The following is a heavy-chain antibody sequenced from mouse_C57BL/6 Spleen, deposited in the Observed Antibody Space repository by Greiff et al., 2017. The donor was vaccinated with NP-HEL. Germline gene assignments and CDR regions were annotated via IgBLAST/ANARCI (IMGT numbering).Heavy chain of an antibody. CDR3: SISATEAIDY. CDR1: GYTFTSYW. CDR2: IHPSDSDP. D-gene: IGHD1-2*01. V-gene: IGHV1-74*01. Sequence: VQLQQPGAELVKPGASVKVSCKASGYTFTSYWMHWVKQRPGQGLEWIGRIHPSDSDPNYNQKFKGKATLSVDKSSSTAYMQLSSLSSDDSAVYYCSISATEAIDYWGQGTSVTVSS. J-gene: IGHJ4*01.